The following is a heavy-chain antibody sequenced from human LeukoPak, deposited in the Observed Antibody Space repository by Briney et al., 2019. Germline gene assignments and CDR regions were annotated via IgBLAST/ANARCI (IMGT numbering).Heavy chain of an antibody. D-gene: IGHD5-18*01. Sequence: GASVKVSCKASGYTFTSYDINWVRQATGQGLEWMGWMNPNSGNTGYAQKFQGRVTMTRNTSISTAYMELSSLRSEDTAVYYCARGRPVQLWLLGYYYGMDVWGQGTTVTVSS. J-gene: IGHJ6*02. CDR3: ARGRPVQLWLLGYYYGMDV. V-gene: IGHV1-8*01. CDR1: GYTFTSYD. CDR2: MNPNSGNT.